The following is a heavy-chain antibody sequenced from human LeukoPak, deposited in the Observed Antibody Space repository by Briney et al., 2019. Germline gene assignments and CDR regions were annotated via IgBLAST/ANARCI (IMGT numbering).Heavy chain of an antibody. CDR2: IYYSGST. CDR3: ARADGYNYMDAFDI. Sequence: SETLSLTCTVSGGSINSYYWSWIRQPPGKGLEWIGYIYYSGSTNYNPSLKSRVTISVDTSKNQFSLKLSSVTAADTAVYYCARADGYNYMDAFDIWGQGTMVTVSS. V-gene: IGHV4-59*01. D-gene: IGHD5-24*01. CDR1: GGSINSYY. J-gene: IGHJ3*02.